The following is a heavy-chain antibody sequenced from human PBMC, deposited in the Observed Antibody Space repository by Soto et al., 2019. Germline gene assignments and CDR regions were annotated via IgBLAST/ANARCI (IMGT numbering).Heavy chain of an antibody. V-gene: IGHV1-46*01. J-gene: IGHJ4*02. CDR2: IYPTSGNT. D-gene: IGHD1-26*01. CDR3: ARDGHKWEFHY. CDR1: GYTFTSYY. Sequence: QVQLVQSGAEVKKPGASVQVSCKASGYTFTSYYIHWVRQAPGQGLEWMGRIYPTSGNTIYAQNSQGRATITRNTSTCSVYMELSTVGSEDTGVYYRARDGHKWEFHYWGQETLVTVSS.